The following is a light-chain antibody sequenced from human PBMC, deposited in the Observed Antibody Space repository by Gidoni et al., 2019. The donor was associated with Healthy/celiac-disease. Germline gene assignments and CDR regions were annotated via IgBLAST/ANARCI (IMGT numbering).Light chain of an antibody. CDR1: QSVSSY. Sequence: EIVMKQSPATLSVSPGERATLSCRASQSVSSYLAWYQQKPGQAPRLLIYDASTRATGIPARFSGSGSGTEFTLTISSLQSEDFAVYYCQQCNNWPITFXRXTKVES. J-gene: IGKJ4*01. CDR3: QQCNNWPIT. V-gene: IGKV3-15*01. CDR2: DAS.